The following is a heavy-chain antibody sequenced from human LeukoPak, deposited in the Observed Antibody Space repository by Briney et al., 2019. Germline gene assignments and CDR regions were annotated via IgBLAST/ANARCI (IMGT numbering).Heavy chain of an antibody. V-gene: IGHV4-34*01. Sequence: PSETLSLTCAVYGGSFSGYYWSWIRQPPGKGLEWIGEINHSGSTNYNPSLKSRVTISVDTSKNQFSLRLSSVTAADTAVYYCARVGSYDYVWGSYRQFDYWGQGTLVTVSS. CDR2: INHSGST. D-gene: IGHD3-16*02. J-gene: IGHJ4*02. CDR1: GGSFSGYY. CDR3: ARVGSYDYVWGSYRQFDY.